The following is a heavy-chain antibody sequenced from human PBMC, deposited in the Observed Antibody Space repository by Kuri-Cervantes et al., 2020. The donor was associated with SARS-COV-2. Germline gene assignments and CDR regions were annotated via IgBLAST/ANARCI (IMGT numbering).Heavy chain of an antibody. CDR3: ASLLLWQQFAH. Sequence: ESLKISCTVSGDSISSNSYFWGWIRQPPGRGLEWIGNIYYSGSTYYNPSLKSRVTISVDESKNQFSLKLNSVTAADTAVYYCASLLLWQQFAHWGQGILVTVSS. D-gene: IGHD5-24*01. CDR1: GDSISSNSYF. J-gene: IGHJ4*02. V-gene: IGHV4-39*07. CDR2: IYYSGST.